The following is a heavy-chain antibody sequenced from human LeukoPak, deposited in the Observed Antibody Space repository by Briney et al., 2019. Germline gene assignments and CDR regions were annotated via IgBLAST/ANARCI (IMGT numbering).Heavy chain of an antibody. J-gene: IGHJ4*02. CDR2: IYYSGST. V-gene: IGHV4-31*03. CDR1: GGSISSGAYY. Sequence: PSQTLSLTCTVSGGSISSGAYYWSWIRQHPGKGLEWIGYIYYSGSTYYNLSLKSRVTISVDTSKNQFSLKLSSVTAADTAVYYCARDQDWDLQSLRYFDYWGQGTLVTVSS. D-gene: IGHD1-26*01. CDR3: ARDQDWDLQSLRYFDY.